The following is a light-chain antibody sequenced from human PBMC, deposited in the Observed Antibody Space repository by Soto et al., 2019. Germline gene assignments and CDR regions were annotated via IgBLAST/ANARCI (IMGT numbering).Light chain of an antibody. V-gene: IGKV3-15*01. J-gene: IGKJ5*01. CDR3: QQYNDWPPIT. Sequence: TLMTQSPATLSVSPGERVTLSCRASQSVSLNLAWYQQKPGQAPRLLIYGASTRVIGIPDRFTGSGSGTEFTLSITYLQSEYFALYYCQQYNDWPPITFGQGTRLEIK. CDR1: QSVSLN. CDR2: GAS.